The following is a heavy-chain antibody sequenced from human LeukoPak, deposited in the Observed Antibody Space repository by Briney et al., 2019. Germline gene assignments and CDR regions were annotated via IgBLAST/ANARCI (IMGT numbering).Heavy chain of an antibody. CDR2: IIPILGIA. Sequence: GASVKVSCKASGGTFSSYAISWVRQAPGQGLEWMGRIIPILGIANYAQKFQGRVTITADKSTSTAYMELSSLRSEDTAVCYCAIVSGYPYYFDYWGQGTLVTVSS. CDR3: AIVSGYPYYFDY. CDR1: GGTFSSYA. J-gene: IGHJ4*02. D-gene: IGHD3-3*01. V-gene: IGHV1-69*04.